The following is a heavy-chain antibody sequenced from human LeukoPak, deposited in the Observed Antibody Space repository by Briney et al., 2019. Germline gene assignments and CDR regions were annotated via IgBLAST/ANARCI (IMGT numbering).Heavy chain of an antibody. D-gene: IGHD2-15*01. CDR3: AKQLGYCSDGSCYFPY. CDR1: GFTFRNYG. J-gene: IGHJ4*02. V-gene: IGHV3-33*06. Sequence: GRSLRLSCVTSGFTFRNYGMHWVRQAPGKGLEWVAVIWNDGSNKYYADSVKGRFIISREDSKSTLCLQMNSLRAEDTAVYYCAKQLGYCSDGSCYFPYWGQGTLVTVSS. CDR2: IWNDGSNK.